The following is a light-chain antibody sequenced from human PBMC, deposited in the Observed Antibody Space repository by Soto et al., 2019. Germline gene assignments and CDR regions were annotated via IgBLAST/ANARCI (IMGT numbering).Light chain of an antibody. CDR3: CSSTTSNISQIV. CDR1: SSDVGGYNY. V-gene: IGLV2-14*01. CDR2: DVS. J-gene: IGLJ1*01. Sequence: LTQPASVSGSPGQSITISCTGTSSDVGGYNYVSWYQQHPGQAPKFMIYDVSKRPSGVSNRFSGSKSGNTASLTISGLQAEDEAVYYCCSSTTSNISQIVFRTGTIVNV.